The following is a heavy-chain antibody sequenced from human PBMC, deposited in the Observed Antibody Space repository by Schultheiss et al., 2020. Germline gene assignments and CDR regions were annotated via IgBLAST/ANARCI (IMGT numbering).Heavy chain of an antibody. CDR3: ARDGSGYSSGWYFDY. J-gene: IGHJ4*02. CDR1: GGSFSGYY. CDR2: INHSGST. D-gene: IGHD6-19*01. V-gene: IGHV4-34*01. Sequence: TLSLTCAVYGGSFSGYYWSWIRQPPGKGLEWIGEINHSGSTNYNPSLKSRVTISVDTSKNQFSLKLSSVTAADTAVYYCARDGSGYSSGWYFDYWGQGTLVTVSS.